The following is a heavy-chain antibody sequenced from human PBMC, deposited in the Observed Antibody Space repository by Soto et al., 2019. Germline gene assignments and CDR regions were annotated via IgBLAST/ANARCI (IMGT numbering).Heavy chain of an antibody. V-gene: IGHV3-21*01. CDR3: ERFYYSSGSPDAFDI. CDR1: GFTFSSYS. CDR2: ISSSSSYI. D-gene: IGHD3-10*01. J-gene: IGHJ3*02. Sequence: EVQLVESGGGLVKPGGSLRLSCAASGFTFSSYSMNWVRQAPGKGLEWVSSISSSSSYIYYADSVKGRFTISRDNAKNSLYLQMNSLRAADTAVYYCERFYYSSGSPDAFDIWGQGTMVTVSS.